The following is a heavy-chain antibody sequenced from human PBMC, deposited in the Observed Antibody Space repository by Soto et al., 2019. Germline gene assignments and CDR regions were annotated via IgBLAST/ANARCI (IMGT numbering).Heavy chain of an antibody. D-gene: IGHD1-26*01. J-gene: IGHJ3*02. Sequence: GSMRISCAASVFTFRSYGMHWVRQAPAKGLEWVAVISYDGSNKYYEDSVKGRFTISRDNSKNTLYLQMNSLRAEDTGVYYCAKGGVGSTSNAFDIWGQGTMVTVSS. CDR2: ISYDGSNK. V-gene: IGHV3-30*18. CDR1: VFTFRSYG. CDR3: AKGGVGSTSNAFDI.